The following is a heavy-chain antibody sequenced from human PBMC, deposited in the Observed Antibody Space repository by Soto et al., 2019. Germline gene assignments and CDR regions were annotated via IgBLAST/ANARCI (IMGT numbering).Heavy chain of an antibody. D-gene: IGHD1-26*01. J-gene: IGHJ4*02. V-gene: IGHV3-53*01. CDR1: GFTVNNNY. Sequence: EVQLVESGGGLVQPGGSLRLSCAVSGFTVNNNYVTWVRQSPGKGLEWVSVIYSGGSTYYADYVKGRFTISRDNSKNTVFLQMNSLGGDDTAVYYCARESSGNYYFDYWGQGTLVTVSS. CDR3: ARESSGNYYFDY. CDR2: IYSGGST.